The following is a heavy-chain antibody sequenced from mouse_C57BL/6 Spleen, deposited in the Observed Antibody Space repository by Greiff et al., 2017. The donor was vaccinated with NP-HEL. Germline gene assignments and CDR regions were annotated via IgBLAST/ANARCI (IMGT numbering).Heavy chain of an antibody. CDR3: ARQGYSNPFDY. D-gene: IGHD2-5*01. V-gene: IGHV5-4*01. CDR1: GFTFSSYA. J-gene: IGHJ2*01. CDR2: ISDGGSYT. Sequence: DVHLVESGGGLVKPGGSLKLSCAASGFTFSSYAMSWVRQTPEKRLEWVATISDGGSYTYYPDNVKGRFTISRDNAKNNLYLQMSHLKSEDTAMYYCARQGYSNPFDYWGQGTTLTVSS.